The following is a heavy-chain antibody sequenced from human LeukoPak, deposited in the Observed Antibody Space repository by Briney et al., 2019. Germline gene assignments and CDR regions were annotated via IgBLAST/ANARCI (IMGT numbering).Heavy chain of an antibody. CDR3: ARQVVTASYNLFDP. Sequence: SETLSLTCTGSGGSMNNYYWSWIRQPPGKGLEWIGYIYYSGGTDYNPSLKSRVTISVDTSKNQFSLKLSSVTAADTALYYCARQVVTASYNLFDPWGRGTLVTVSS. CDR2: IYYSGGT. J-gene: IGHJ5*02. V-gene: IGHV4-59*01. D-gene: IGHD2-21*02. CDR1: GGSMNNYY.